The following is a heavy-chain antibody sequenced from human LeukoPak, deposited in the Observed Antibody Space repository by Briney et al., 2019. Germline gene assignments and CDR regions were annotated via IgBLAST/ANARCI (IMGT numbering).Heavy chain of an antibody. D-gene: IGHD6-13*01. CDR3: AKDAYSRPQNWSDP. J-gene: IGHJ5*02. Sequence: PGGSLRPPFAAPGFTFSCYAMSWVRQAPGKGLGGVSAISGSGGSTYYADSVKGRFTISRDNSKNTLYLQMNSLRAEDTAVYYCAKDAYSRPQNWSDPWGREPWSPSPQ. V-gene: IGHV3-23*01. CDR2: ISGSGGST. CDR1: GFTFSCYA.